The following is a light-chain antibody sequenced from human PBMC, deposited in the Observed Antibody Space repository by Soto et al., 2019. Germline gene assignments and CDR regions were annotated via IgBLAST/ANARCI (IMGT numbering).Light chain of an antibody. CDR2: DAS. CDR3: QQYYSYST. Sequence: DTRMYQSLSTLSASKGDRVTIPCRASQNINNWIAWYQQKPGKAPKFLIYDASTLESGVPSRFSGSGFGTDFTLTISCLQSEDFATYYCQQYYSYSTFGQGAIVDIK. CDR1: QNINNW. V-gene: IGKV1-5*01. J-gene: IGKJ1*01.